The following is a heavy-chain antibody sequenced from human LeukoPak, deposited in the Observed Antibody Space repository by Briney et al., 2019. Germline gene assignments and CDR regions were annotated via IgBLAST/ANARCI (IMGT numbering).Heavy chain of an antibody. D-gene: IGHD3-16*02. CDR1: GFTFSSYS. CDR2: ISSSSSYI. Sequence: GGSLRLSCAASGFTFSSYSMNWVRQAPGKGLEWVSSISSSSSYIYYADSVKGRFTISRDNAKNSLYLQMNSLRADDTAVYYCARGGVISATPTYWGQGTLVTVSS. V-gene: IGHV3-21*04. CDR3: ARGGVISATPTY. J-gene: IGHJ4*02.